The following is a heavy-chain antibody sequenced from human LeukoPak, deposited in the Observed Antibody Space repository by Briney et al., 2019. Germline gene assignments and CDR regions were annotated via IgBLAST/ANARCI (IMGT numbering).Heavy chain of an antibody. V-gene: IGHV3-7*01. D-gene: IGHD3-10*01. Sequence: GGSLRLSCAASGFTFSSYWMSWVRQAPGKGLEWVANIKQDGSEKYYVDSVKGRFTISRDNAKNSLYLQMNSLRAEDTAVYYCARVGLLWFGELLPDYYYYYGMDVWGQGTTVTVSS. J-gene: IGHJ6*02. CDR1: GFTFSSYW. CDR3: ARVGLLWFGELLPDYYYYYGMDV. CDR2: IKQDGSEK.